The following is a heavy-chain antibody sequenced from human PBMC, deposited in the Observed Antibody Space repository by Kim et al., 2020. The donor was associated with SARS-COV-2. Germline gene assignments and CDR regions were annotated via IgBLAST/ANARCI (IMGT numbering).Heavy chain of an antibody. V-gene: IGHV3-66*04. J-gene: IGHJ5*02. CDR2: GGRI. Sequence: GGRIYYAGSGKGKLTSARDSSKITVYLQMNSLRVEDTAVYYCARHDWFDPWGQGTLVTVSS. CDR3: ARHDWFDP.